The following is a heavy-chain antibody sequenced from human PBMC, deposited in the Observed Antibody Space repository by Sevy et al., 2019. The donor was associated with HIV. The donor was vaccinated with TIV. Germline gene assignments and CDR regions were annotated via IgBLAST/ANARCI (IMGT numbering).Heavy chain of an antibody. V-gene: IGHV3-30-3*01. CDR2: VSKEGTNK. CDR1: GFTFTRYA. CDR3: ARDPHLVPQWGSFAS. D-gene: IGHD1-26*01. Sequence: GGSLRLSCEASGFTFTRYAVHWVRQAPGKGLEWVAVVSKEGTNKYYADSVKGRFTISRDNSRNTLYLQMQSLRADDTAIFFCARDPHLVPQWGSFASWAQEPLVPFSS. J-gene: IGHJ4*02.